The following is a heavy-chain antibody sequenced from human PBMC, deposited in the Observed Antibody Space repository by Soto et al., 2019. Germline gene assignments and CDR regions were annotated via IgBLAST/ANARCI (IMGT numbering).Heavy chain of an antibody. J-gene: IGHJ4*02. V-gene: IGHV5-51*01. CDR1: GYSFSTSW. D-gene: IGHD6-13*01. CDR3: AIWRSSSWFDY. CDR2: IYAGDSKT. Sequence: PGESLKISCKGSGYSFSTSWIGWVRQTPGKGLEWVGSIYAGDSKTRYSPPSQGQVTISAEKFITTAYLQWSSLEASDSAMYYCAIWRSSSWFDYWGQGTLGTVSS.